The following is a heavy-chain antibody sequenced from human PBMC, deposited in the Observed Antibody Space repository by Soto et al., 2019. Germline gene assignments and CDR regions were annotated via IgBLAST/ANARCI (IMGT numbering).Heavy chain of an antibody. Sequence: QLQLQESGPGLVKPSETLSLTCTVSGGSISSSSYYWGWIRQPPGKGLEWIGSIYYSGSTYYNPSLKSRVTISVDTSKNQFSLKLSSVTAADTAVYYCARGWLQSPCDYWGQGTLVTVSS. V-gene: IGHV4-39*01. D-gene: IGHD5-12*01. J-gene: IGHJ4*02. CDR1: GGSISSSSYY. CDR2: IYYSGST. CDR3: ARGWLQSPCDY.